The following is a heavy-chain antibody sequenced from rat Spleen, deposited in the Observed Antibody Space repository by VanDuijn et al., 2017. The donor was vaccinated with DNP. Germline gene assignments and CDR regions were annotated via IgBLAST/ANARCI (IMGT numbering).Heavy chain of an antibody. CDR1: GFIFSNYW. J-gene: IGHJ3*01. CDR2: ITNTGDST. CDR3: TTANRYGFAY. D-gene: IGHD1-5*01. Sequence: EVQLVESGGGPVQPGRSLKLSCVASGFIFSNYWMTWIRQAPGKGLEWVASITNTGDSTYYPDSVKGRFTISRDNAKSTLYLQMDSLRSEETATCYCTTANRYGFAYWGQGTLVTVSS. V-gene: IGHV5-31*01.